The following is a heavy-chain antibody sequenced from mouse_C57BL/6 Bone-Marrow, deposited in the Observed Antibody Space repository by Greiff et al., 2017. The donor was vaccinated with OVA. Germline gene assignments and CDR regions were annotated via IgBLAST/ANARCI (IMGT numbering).Heavy chain of an antibody. V-gene: IGHV1-64*01. CDR3: ARFPTIYYDYDWFAY. J-gene: IGHJ3*01. CDR2: IHPNSGST. CDR1: GYTFTSYW. Sequence: QVQLQQPGAELVKPGASVKLSCKASGYTFTSYWMHCVKQRPGQGLEWIGMIHPNSGSTNYNEKFKSKATLTVDKSSRTAYMQLSSLTSEDSAVYYCARFPTIYYDYDWFAYWGQGTLVTVSA. D-gene: IGHD2-4*01.